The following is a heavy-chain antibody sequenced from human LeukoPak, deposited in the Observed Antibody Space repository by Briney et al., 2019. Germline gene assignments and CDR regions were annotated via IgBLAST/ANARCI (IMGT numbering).Heavy chain of an antibody. CDR2: IYSGGSP. V-gene: IGHV3-66*01. D-gene: IGHD3-10*01. J-gene: IGHJ4*02. Sequence: GGSLRLSCAASGFTFSSYAMSWVRQAPGKGLEWVSVIYSGGSPYYADSVKGRFIISRDISKNTLYLQMNSLRAEDTAVYYCVKGRYDSGSYYFDYWGQGTLVTVSS. CDR3: VKGRYDSGSYYFDY. CDR1: GFTFSSYA.